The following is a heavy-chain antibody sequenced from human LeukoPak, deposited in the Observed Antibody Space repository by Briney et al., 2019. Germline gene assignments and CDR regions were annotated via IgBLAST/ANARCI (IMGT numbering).Heavy chain of an antibody. J-gene: IGHJ4*02. CDR3: ARVSMAYYDYVWGSYRPTLIDY. CDR1: GFTFSSYE. V-gene: IGHV3-48*03. CDR2: ISSSGSPL. Sequence: GGPLRLFCAASGFTFSSYEMIWVRHAPGKALEWVSYISSSGSPLYYAASVKGRFTISRDNAKNSLYLQMNSLRAEDTAVYYCARVSMAYYDYVWGSYRPTLIDYWGQGTLVTVSS. D-gene: IGHD3-16*02.